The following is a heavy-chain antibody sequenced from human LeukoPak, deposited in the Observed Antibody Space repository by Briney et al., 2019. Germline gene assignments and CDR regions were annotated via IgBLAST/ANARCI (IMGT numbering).Heavy chain of an antibody. J-gene: IGHJ4*02. CDR1: GFTFSSYS. D-gene: IGHD2-2*01. Sequence: GGSLRLSCAASGFTFSSYSMNWVRQAPGKGLEWVSSISSSSSYIYYADSVKGRFTISRDNSKNTLYLQMNSLRAEDTAVYYCAKDRCSSTSCYGNLGDWGQGTLVTVSS. CDR2: ISSSSSYI. CDR3: AKDRCSSTSCYGNLGD. V-gene: IGHV3-21*04.